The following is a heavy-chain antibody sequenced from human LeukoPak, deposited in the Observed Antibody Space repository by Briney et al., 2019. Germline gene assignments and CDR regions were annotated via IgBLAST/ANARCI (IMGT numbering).Heavy chain of an antibody. CDR3: ARGALGYCSSSSCSTNWFDP. D-gene: IGHD2-2*01. J-gene: IGHJ5*02. Sequence: SVKVSCKASGGTFSSYAISWVRQAPGQGLEWMGGIIAIFGTANYAQKFQGRVTITMDESTSTAYMELSSLRSEDTAVYYCARGALGYCSSSSCSTNWFDPWGQGTLVTVSS. V-gene: IGHV1-69*05. CDR2: IIAIFGTA. CDR1: GGTFSSYA.